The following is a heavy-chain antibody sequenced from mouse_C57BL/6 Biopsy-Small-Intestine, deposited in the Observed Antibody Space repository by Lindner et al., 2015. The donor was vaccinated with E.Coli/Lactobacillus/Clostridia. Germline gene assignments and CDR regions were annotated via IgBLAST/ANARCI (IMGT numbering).Heavy chain of an antibody. D-gene: IGHD1-1*02. CDR2: IRSKSNNYAT. CDR3: VRGGSYYFDY. V-gene: IGHV10-1*01. Sequence: VQLQESGGGLVQPKGSLKLSCAAFGFSFNTYAMNWVRQAPGKGLEWVARIRSKSNNYATYYADSVKDRFTISRDDSESMLYLQMNNLKTEDTAMYYCVRGGSYYFDYWGQGTTLTVSS. CDR1: GFSFNTYA. J-gene: IGHJ2*01.